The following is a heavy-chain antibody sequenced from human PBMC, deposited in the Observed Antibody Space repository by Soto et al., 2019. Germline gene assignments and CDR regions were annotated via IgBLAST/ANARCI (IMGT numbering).Heavy chain of an antibody. V-gene: IGHV3-11*01. Sequence: GGSLRLSCAASGFTFSDYYMNWIRQAPGKGLEWVSYISSSVTTIYYADSVKGPFTISRDNAKNSLYLQMNSLRAEDTAVYYCATLGADGYEKGFDIWGQGTMVTVSS. CDR3: ATLGADGYEKGFDI. J-gene: IGHJ3*02. CDR2: ISSSVTTI. CDR1: GFTFSDYY. D-gene: IGHD5-12*01.